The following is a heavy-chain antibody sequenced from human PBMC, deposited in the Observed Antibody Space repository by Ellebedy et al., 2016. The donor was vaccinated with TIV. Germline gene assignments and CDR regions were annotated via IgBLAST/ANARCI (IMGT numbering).Heavy chain of an antibody. CDR3: ARLDAIIDVKSLDY. V-gene: IGHV3-7*03. D-gene: IGHD3-10*01. CDR2: IKQGGSEK. J-gene: IGHJ4*02. Sequence: GGSLRLSCAASGFTVSNTYMGWVRQAPGKGLEWVATIKQGGSEKYYVDSVKGRFTISRDNAKNSLYLQMNSLRAEDTAVYYCARLDAIIDVKSLDYWGQGTLVTVSS. CDR1: GFTVSNTY.